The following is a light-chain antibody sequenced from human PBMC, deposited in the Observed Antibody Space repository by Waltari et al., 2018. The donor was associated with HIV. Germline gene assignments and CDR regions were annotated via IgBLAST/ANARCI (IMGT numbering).Light chain of an antibody. J-gene: IGLJ2*01. CDR2: GDS. CDR3: QSYDSSLSNLI. Sequence: QSVLTQPPSVSGAPGQWVTISCTGSTSNIGAGYDVHWYQQLPGTAPKLLLHGDSDRPSGVPDRFSGSKSGTSASLAITGLQAEDEADYYCQSYDSSLSNLIFGGGTKLTVL. CDR1: TSNIGAGYD. V-gene: IGLV1-40*01.